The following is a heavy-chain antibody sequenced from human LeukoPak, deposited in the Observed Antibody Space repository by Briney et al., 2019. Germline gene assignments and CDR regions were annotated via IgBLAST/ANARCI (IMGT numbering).Heavy chain of an antibody. CDR1: GFTFSSYW. V-gene: IGHV3-74*01. CDR2: INSDGSST. J-gene: IGHJ6*03. CDR3: ARWTVLLWFGEHNNYYYYYMDV. Sequence: GGSLRLSCAASGFTFSSYWMHWVRQAPGKGLVWVSRINSDGSSTSYADSVKGRFTISRDNAKNTLYLQMNSLRAEDTAVYYCARWTVLLWFGEHNNYYYYYMDVWGKGTTVTVSS. D-gene: IGHD3-10*01.